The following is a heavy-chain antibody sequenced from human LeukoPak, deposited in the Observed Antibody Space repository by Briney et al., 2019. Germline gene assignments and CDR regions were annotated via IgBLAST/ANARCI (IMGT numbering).Heavy chain of an antibody. CDR3: ARRSGIAVAGAFDY. Sequence: GGSLRLSCAASGFTFSSYGMSWVRQAPGKGLEWVSSNSGSGGSTYYADSVKGRLTISRDNSKNTLYLQMNSLRAEDTAVYYCARRSGIAVAGAFDYWGQGTLVTVSS. J-gene: IGHJ4*02. CDR2: NSGSGGST. V-gene: IGHV3-23*01. CDR1: GFTFSSYG. D-gene: IGHD6-19*01.